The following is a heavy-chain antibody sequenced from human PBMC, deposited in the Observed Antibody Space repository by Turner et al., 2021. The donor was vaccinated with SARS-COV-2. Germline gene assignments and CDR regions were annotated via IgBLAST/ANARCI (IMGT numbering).Heavy chain of an antibody. J-gene: IGHJ4*02. CDR2: ISGSGANT. CDR3: VKVTNSWFYFDK. Sequence: EVQLLESGGGLVQTGVSLTLSCAATGFTFNSYAMRWVRHAPGTGLQWVSVISGSGANTYYADSVKGRFTIARDNSKNMLYLEMSSPRVEDTAIYYCVKVTNSWFYFDKWGQGSLVTVSP. V-gene: IGHV3-23*01. CDR1: GFTFNSYA. D-gene: IGHD6-13*01.